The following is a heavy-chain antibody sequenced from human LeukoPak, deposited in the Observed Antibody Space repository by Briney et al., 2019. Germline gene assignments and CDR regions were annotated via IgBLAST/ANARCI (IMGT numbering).Heavy chain of an antibody. V-gene: IGHV3-33*01. CDR2: IWYDGSNK. J-gene: IGHJ4*02. CDR1: GFTFSSYG. CDR3: ARDGRIAVAGTLTFDY. Sequence: PGGYLRLSCAASGFTFSSYGMHWVRQAPGKGLEWVAVIWYDGSNKYYADSVKGRFTISRDNSKNTLYLQMNSLRAEDTAVYYCARDGRIAVAGTLTFDYWGQGTLVTVPS. D-gene: IGHD6-19*01.